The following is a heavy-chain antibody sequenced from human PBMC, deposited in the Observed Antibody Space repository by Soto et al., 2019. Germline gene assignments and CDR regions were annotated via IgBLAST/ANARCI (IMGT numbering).Heavy chain of an antibody. CDR1: GGSISSYY. CDR2: VHHSWGS. Sequence: QVQLQESGPGLVKPSETMSLSCTVSGGSISSYYWSWFRQSPGKRMEWIGYVHHSWGSSYNPSLQGRVAISLDTSKSQFSLKVPSVTATATAVYYCARQGFGPLHGLVDVWGQGTTVTVSS. V-gene: IGHV4-59*08. CDR3: ARQGFGPLHGLVDV. J-gene: IGHJ6*02. D-gene: IGHD3-10*01.